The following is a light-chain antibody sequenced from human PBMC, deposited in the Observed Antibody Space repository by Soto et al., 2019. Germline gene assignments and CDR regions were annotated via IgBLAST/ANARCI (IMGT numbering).Light chain of an antibody. CDR2: STK. CDR3: AAWDGSLEVVL. J-gene: IGLJ2*01. V-gene: IGLV1-44*01. CDR1: SSNIGTNT. Sequence: QSVLTQPPSASGTPGQRVTISCSGSSSNIGTNTVNWYQQFPGSAPQLLLSSTKQRPSGVPGRVSGSKSGTSASLAIRGLQSEDESDYYCAAWDGSLEVVLFGGGTKVTVL.